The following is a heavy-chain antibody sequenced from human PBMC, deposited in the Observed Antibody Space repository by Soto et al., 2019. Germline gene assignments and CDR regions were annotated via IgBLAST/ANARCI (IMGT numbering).Heavy chain of an antibody. V-gene: IGHV4-34*01. CDR2: INHSGST. D-gene: IGHD2-15*01. J-gene: IGHJ6*02. CDR3: ARVLSYYYYGMDV. CDR1: GGSFSGYY. Sequence: TLSLTCAVYGGSFSGYYWSWIRQPPGKGLEWIGEINHSGSTNYNPSLKSRVTISVDTSKNQFSLKLSSVTAADTAVYYCARVLSYYYYGMDVWRQGTRVTVSS.